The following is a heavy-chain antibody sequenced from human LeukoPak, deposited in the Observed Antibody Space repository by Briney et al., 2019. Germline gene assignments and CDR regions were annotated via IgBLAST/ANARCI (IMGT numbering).Heavy chain of an antibody. J-gene: IGHJ4*02. CDR1: GGSFSGYY. CDR2: IYTSGST. CDR3: AREDYDFWSGYYLDY. V-gene: IGHV4-4*07. Sequence: SETLSLTCAVYGGSFSGYYWSWIRQPAGKGLEWIGRIYTSGSTNYNPSLKSRVTMSVDTSKNQFSLKLSSVTAADTAVYYCAREDYDFWSGYYLDYWGQGTLVTVSS. D-gene: IGHD3-3*01.